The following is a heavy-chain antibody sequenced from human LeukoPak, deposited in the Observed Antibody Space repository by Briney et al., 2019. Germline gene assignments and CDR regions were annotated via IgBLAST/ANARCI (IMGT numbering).Heavy chain of an antibody. CDR1: GFTVSNNY. D-gene: IGHD6-19*01. CDR2: IYGDGST. CDR3: ARALDGSGPWGYYDF. J-gene: IGHJ4*02. Sequence: GGSLRLSCEASGFTVSNNYMSWVRQAPGKGLEWVSIIYGDGSTYYAESVKGRFTISRDNSKNTLFLQVNSLRAEDTAVYYCARALDGSGPWGYYDFWGQGTLVTV. V-gene: IGHV3-53*01.